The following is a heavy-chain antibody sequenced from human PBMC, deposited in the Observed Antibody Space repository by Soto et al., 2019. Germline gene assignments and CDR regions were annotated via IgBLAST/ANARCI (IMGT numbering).Heavy chain of an antibody. J-gene: IGHJ4*02. Sequence: EVQLVESGGGLVHPGGSLGLSCAASGFTFSDYWMNWVRQTPGKRLEWVASIKYDGREKKYVDSVKGRFTISRDNAKNSVYLQVASLRAEDTAVYYCARDGVAPGLYFDHWGQGTPVTVSS. CDR1: GFTFSDYW. CDR2: IKYDGREK. D-gene: IGHD6-13*01. V-gene: IGHV3-7*05. CDR3: ARDGVAPGLYFDH.